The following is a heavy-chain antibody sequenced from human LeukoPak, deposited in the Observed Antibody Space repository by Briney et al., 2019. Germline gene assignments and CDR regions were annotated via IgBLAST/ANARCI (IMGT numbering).Heavy chain of an antibody. Sequence: SVKVSCKASGGTFSSYAISWVRQAPGQGLEWMGGIIPIFGTANYAQKFQGRVTITADESTSTAYMELSSLRSEDTAVYYCAREVYSSGWTYYFDYWGQGTLVTVSS. CDR1: GGTFSSYA. J-gene: IGHJ4*02. D-gene: IGHD6-19*01. V-gene: IGHV1-69*13. CDR2: IIPIFGTA. CDR3: AREVYSSGWTYYFDY.